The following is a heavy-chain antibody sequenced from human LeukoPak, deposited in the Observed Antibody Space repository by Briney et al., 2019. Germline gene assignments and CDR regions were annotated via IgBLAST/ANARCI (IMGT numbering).Heavy chain of an antibody. CDR3: APSVRSGGSYYFDY. CDR1: GGSLTKYY. D-gene: IGHD2-15*01. V-gene: IGHV1-46*01. Sequence: ASVKVSCKASGGSLTKYYIHWVRQAPGQGLEWMGIINPSDGSTTYTQKFQGRVTMTTDTSTSTVNVELSSLRSEDTAVYYCAPSVRSGGSYYFDYWGQGTLVTVSS. CDR2: INPSDGST. J-gene: IGHJ4*02.